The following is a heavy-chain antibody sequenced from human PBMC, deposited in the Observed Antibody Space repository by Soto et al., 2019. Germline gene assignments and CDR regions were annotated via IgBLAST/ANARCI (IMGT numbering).Heavy chain of an antibody. CDR3: ARYCSGCNSKPSGMDV. J-gene: IGHJ6*02. D-gene: IGHD2-15*01. CDR1: GFTFSTYS. V-gene: IGHV3-48*02. CDR2: ITGSSDII. Sequence: GGSLRLSCAASGFTFSTYSMNWVRQAPGKGLEWVSYITGSSDIIYYADSVRGRFTISRDNAKNSLYLQMNSLRDEDTAVYYWARYCSGCNSKPSGMDVWGQGTTVTVSS.